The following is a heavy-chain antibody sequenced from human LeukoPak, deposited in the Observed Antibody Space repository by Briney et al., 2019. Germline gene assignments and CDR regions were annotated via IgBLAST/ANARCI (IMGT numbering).Heavy chain of an antibody. D-gene: IGHD6-19*01. CDR1: GFTFSSYG. V-gene: IGHV3-30*02. CDR2: IRYDGSNK. CDR3: AKIAVAGTPYYFDY. J-gene: IGHJ4*02. Sequence: GGSLRLSCAASGFTFSSYGMHWVRQAPGKGLEWVAFIRYDGSNKYYADSVKGRFTISRDNSKNTLYLQMSSLRAEDTAVYYCAKIAVAGTPYYFDYWGQGTLVTVSS.